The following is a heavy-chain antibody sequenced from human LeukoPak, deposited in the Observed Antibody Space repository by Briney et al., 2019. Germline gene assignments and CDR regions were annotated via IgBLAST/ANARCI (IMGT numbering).Heavy chain of an antibody. CDR3: ARETYLDTGGLDY. J-gene: IGHJ4*02. V-gene: IGHV3-21*01. D-gene: IGHD2-8*02. CDR2: IITTGNYM. Sequence: GESPRLSCAVSGFTFSTYSMNWVSQAPGKGLEWVASIITTGNYMYYAGSVRGRFTISRDNAKNSLYLQMNSLRVEDTAFYYCARETYLDTGGLDYWGQGSLVTVSS. CDR1: GFTFSTYS.